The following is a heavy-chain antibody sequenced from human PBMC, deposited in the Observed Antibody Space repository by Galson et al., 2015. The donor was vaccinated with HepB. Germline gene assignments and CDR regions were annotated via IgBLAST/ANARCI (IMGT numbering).Heavy chain of an antibody. CDR1: GYTFTSYY. V-gene: IGHV1-46*01. D-gene: IGHD3-3*01. CDR3: ARDLNYDFWSGYYRPVTPGYYYYYMDV. J-gene: IGHJ6*03. CDR2: INPSGGST. Sequence: SVKVSCKASGYTFTSYYMHWVRQAPGQGLEWMGIINPSGGSTSYAQKFQGRVTMTRDTSTSTVYMELSSLRSEDTAVYYCARDLNYDFWSGYYRPVTPGYYYYYMDVWGKGTTVTVSS.